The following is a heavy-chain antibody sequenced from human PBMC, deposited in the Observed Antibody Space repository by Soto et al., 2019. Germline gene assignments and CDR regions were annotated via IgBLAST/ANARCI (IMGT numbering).Heavy chain of an antibody. V-gene: IGHV3-21*01. J-gene: IGHJ6*02. D-gene: IGHD3-22*01. CDR1: GFTFSSYN. CDR3: ASPRNGGKYDSSGYYLSYYYYGMDV. Sequence: GGSLRLSCAASGFTFSSYNMNWVRQAPGKGLEWVSSISSSSSYIYYADSVKGRFTISRDNAKNSLYLQMNSLRAEDTAVYYCASPRNGGKYDSSGYYLSYYYYGMDVWGQGTTVTVSS. CDR2: ISSSSSYI.